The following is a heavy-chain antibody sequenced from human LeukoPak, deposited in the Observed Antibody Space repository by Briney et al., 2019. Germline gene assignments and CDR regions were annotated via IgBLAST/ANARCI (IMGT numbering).Heavy chain of an antibody. CDR3: AKGRKWYYYDSSGYYSPFDY. Sequence: GGSLRLSCAASGFTFSSYAMSWVRQAPGKGLEWVSAISGSGGSTYYADSVKGRFTISRDNSKNTLYLLMNSLRAEDTAVYYCAKGRKWYYYDSSGYYSPFDYWGQGTLVTVSS. J-gene: IGHJ4*02. CDR1: GFTFSSYA. CDR2: ISGSGGST. D-gene: IGHD3-22*01. V-gene: IGHV3-23*01.